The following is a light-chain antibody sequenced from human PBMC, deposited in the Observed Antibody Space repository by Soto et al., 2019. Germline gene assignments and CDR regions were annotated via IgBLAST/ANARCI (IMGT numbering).Light chain of an antibody. CDR3: QQYDSSPYT. J-gene: IGKJ2*01. Sequence: DIVLTQSPGTLSVSPGERATLSCRASRSITSRHLAWYQQKPGQAPRLLIFAASGRPAAIPDRFSGSGSGTDFTLTISRREPEDFAMYYCQQYDSSPYTFGRGTRLEIK. V-gene: IGKV3-20*01. CDR2: AAS. CDR1: RSITSRH.